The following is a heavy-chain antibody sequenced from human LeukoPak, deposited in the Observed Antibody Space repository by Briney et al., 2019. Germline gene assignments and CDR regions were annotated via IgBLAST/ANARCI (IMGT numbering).Heavy chain of an antibody. CDR2: IYHSGST. V-gene: IGHV4-30-2*01. Sequence: SQTLSLTCAVSGGSISSGGYSWSWIRQPPGKGLEWIGYIYHSGSTHYNPSLKSRVTISVDRSKNQFSLKLSSVTAADTAVYYCVRRTSGSYSDYWGQGTLVTVSS. J-gene: IGHJ4*02. D-gene: IGHD1-26*01. CDR1: GGSISSGGYS. CDR3: VRRTSGSYSDY.